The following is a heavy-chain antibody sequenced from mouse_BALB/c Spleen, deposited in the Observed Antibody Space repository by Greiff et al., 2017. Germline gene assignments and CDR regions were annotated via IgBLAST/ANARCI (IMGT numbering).Heavy chain of an antibody. CDR1: GYTFTNYW. Sequence: QVHVKQSGAELVRPGTSVKISCKASGYTFTNYWLGWVKQRPGHGLEWIGDIYPGGGYTNYNEKFKGKATLTADTSSSTAYMQLSSLTSDDSAVYFCAREPHYYGSSYGAMDYWGQGTSVTVSS. CDR3: AREPHYYGSSYGAMDY. D-gene: IGHD1-1*01. CDR2: IYPGGGYT. J-gene: IGHJ4*01. V-gene: IGHV1-63*02.